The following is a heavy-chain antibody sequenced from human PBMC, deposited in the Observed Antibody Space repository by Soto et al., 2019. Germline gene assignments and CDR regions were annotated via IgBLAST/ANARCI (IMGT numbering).Heavy chain of an antibody. CDR2: IYYSGST. J-gene: IGHJ6*03. D-gene: IGHD3-10*01. CDR1: GGSISSYY. Sequence: PSETLSLTCTVSGGSISSYYWSWIRQPPGKGLEWIGYIYYSGSTNYNPSLKSRVTISVDTSKNQFSLKLSSVTAADTAVYYCAGVDYYGSGSYPPVYYMDVWGKGTTVTVSS. CDR3: AGVDYYGSGSYPPVYYMDV. V-gene: IGHV4-59*08.